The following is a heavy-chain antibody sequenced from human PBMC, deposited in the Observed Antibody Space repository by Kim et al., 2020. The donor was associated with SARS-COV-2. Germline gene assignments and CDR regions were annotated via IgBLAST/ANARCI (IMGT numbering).Heavy chain of an antibody. D-gene: IGHD3-22*01. CDR3: ARDGPYYYDT. J-gene: IGHJ5*02. V-gene: IGHV4-4*07. CDR2: GST. Sequence: GSTNYNPPLKSRVTMSVDTSKIQVSLKLSSVTAADTAVYYCARDGPYYYDTWGQGTLVTVSS.